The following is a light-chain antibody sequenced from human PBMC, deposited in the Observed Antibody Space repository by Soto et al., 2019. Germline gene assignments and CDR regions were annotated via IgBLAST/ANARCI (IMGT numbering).Light chain of an antibody. CDR1: SSDVGGYNY. V-gene: IGLV2-8*01. CDR2: DVS. CDR3: SSYAGSNNYV. Sequence: QSVLTQPPSASGSPGQSVTISCTGTSSDVGGYNYVSWYHQHPGKAPKLMIYDVSKRPSGVPDRFSGSKSGNTASLTVSGLQAEDEAAYYCSSYAGSNNYVFGTGTKVTVL. J-gene: IGLJ1*01.